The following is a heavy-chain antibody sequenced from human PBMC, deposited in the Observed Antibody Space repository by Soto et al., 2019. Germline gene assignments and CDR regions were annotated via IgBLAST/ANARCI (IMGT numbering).Heavy chain of an antibody. D-gene: IGHD3-16*01. CDR3: SRDKGERVAYGMDV. Sequence: EVQLVESGGGLVQPGGSLRLSCTASGFTVSNSEMNWVRQAPGKGLEWVSYINEDGTTFYADSVKGRFTISRDSAENSLFLKMNSLRGDDTAVYYCSRDKGERVAYGMDVWGQGTTVTVSS. CDR2: INEDGTT. V-gene: IGHV3-48*03. CDR1: GFTVSNSE. J-gene: IGHJ6*02.